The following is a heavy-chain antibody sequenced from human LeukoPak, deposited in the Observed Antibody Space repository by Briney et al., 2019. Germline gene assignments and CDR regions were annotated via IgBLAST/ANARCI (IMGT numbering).Heavy chain of an antibody. D-gene: IGHD5-24*01. V-gene: IGHV3-64*01. Sequence: PGGSLRHSCAASGFSFNTYAMHWVRQAPGKGLEYVSAINYNGDSTYYANSVKGRFIISRDNSKKTLFLQMGSLRAEDTAVYYCARDSGGDTYNDYFDSWGQGTLVTVSS. CDR3: ARDSGGDTYNDYFDS. CDR1: GFSFNTYA. J-gene: IGHJ4*02. CDR2: INYNGDST.